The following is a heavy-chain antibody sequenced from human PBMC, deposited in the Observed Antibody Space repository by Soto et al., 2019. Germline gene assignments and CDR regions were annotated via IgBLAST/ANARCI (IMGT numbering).Heavy chain of an antibody. CDR2: TYYRSKWSY. V-gene: IGHV6-1*01. CDR1: GDSVSSNSVT. CDR3: ARATSATFDY. J-gene: IGHJ4*02. Sequence: SQTLSLTCAISGDSVSSNSVTWNWIRQSPSRGLEWLGRTYYRSKWSYDYAESVKSRITIKPDTSKNQFSLQLNSVTPEDTAVYYCARATSATFDYWGQGTPVTVSS.